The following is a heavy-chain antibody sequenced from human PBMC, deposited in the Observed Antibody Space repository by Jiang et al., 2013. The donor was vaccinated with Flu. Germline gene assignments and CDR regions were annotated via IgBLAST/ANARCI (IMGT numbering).Heavy chain of an antibody. CDR3: ARSPYGDRVDY. V-gene: IGHV1-8*01. D-gene: IGHD4-17*01. Sequence: QGRVTMTRNTSISTAYMELSSLRSEDTAVYYCARSPYGDRVDYWGQGTLVTVSS. J-gene: IGHJ4*02.